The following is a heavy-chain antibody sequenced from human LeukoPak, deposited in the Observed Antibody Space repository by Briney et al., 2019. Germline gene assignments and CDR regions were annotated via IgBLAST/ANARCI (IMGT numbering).Heavy chain of an antibody. V-gene: IGHV3-73*01. CDR1: GFTFSDSA. Sequence: GGSLRLSCAASGFTFSDSAIHWVRQASGKGLEWVGRIRSQANNYATAYAASVKGRFTISRDDSENTAYLQMNSLKIEDTAVYYCGKGWELPNWFDPWGQGTLVTVSS. CDR3: GKGWELPNWFDP. D-gene: IGHD1-7*01. CDR2: IRSQANNYAT. J-gene: IGHJ5*02.